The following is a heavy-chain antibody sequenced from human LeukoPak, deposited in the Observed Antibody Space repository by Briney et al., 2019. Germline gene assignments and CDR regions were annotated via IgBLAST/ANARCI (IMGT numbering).Heavy chain of an antibody. J-gene: IGHJ4*02. CDR2: ISSSSSYI. CDR3: ARAAPTRTLIGSGADY. CDR1: GFNFDDYV. Sequence: GGSLRLSCAASGFNFDDYVMTWVRQTPGKGLEWVSSISSSSSYIYYADSVKGRFTISRDNARNSLYLQMNSLRVEDTAVYYCARAAPTRTLIGSGADYWGQGTLVSVSS. D-gene: IGHD3-22*01. V-gene: IGHV3-21*01.